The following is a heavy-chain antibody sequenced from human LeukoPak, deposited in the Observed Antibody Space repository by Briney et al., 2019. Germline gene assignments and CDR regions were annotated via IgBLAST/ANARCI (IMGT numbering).Heavy chain of an antibody. J-gene: IGHJ4*02. CDR3: ARGDNWNQY. CDR2: IYPDDSDI. V-gene: IGHV5-51*01. Sequence: GESLKISCKTSGYRFTSYWIGWVRPMPGKGLEWMGIIYPDDSDIRYSPSFQGQVTISADKSTRTAYLQWSSLKASDSAMYFCARGDNWNQYWGQGTLVTVSS. CDR1: GYRFTSYW. D-gene: IGHD1-20*01.